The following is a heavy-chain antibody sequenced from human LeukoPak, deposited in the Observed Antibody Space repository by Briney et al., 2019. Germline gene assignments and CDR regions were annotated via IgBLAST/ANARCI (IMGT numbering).Heavy chain of an antibody. V-gene: IGHV3-7*01. J-gene: IGHJ4*02. D-gene: IGHD1-26*01. Sequence: PGGSLRLSCAASGFTFNTYTMSWVRQAPGKGLEWVAKMKEDGSEISYVGSVKGRFAISRDNARSSLYLQMNSLRAEDTAVYYCARVHVWELPPAFDYWGQGTLVTVSS. CDR1: GFTFNTYT. CDR3: ARVHVWELPPAFDY. CDR2: MKEDGSEI.